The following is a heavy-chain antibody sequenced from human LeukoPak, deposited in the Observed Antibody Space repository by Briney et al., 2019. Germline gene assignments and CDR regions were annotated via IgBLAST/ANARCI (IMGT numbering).Heavy chain of an antibody. J-gene: IGHJ6*03. D-gene: IGHD2-15*01. Sequence: GGSLRLSCVASGFTFNMYGMHWVRQAPGKGLEWVGIIRYDGNNKNNADSVKGRFTISRDNSKNTVYLQMNSLRPEDTAVYYCAKTFCSDGTCYPYNYYYMDVWGKGTAVTVSS. V-gene: IGHV3-30*02. CDR2: IRYDGNNK. CDR1: GFTFNMYG. CDR3: AKTFCSDGTCYPYNYYYMDV.